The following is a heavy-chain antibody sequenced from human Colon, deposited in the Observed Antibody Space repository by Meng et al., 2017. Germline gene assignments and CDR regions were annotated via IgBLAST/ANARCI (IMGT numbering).Heavy chain of an antibody. CDR1: GFIFNNYR. Sequence: EVQLVESGGGLVEPGWSLRLSCAASGFIFNNYRMNWVRQAPGKGLEWVSVIDYGGISTYYADSVKGRFTISRDNAKNSVSLQMNNLRAEDTAVYYCVREEYDPRDFWGQGTLVTVSS. J-gene: IGHJ4*02. CDR2: IDYGGIST. V-gene: IGHV3-21*01. CDR3: VREEYDPRDF. D-gene: IGHD3-16*01.